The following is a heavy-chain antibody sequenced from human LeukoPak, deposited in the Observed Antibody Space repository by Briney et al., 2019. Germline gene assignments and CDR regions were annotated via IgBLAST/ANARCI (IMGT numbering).Heavy chain of an antibody. CDR3: ARDSRAYGSGATIDY. CDR1: GFTFSNYG. Sequence: GRSLRLSCAASGFTFSNYGMHWVRQAPGKGLEWMTTIWYDGNNKYYADPVKGRFAISRDNSKNTLYVQMSSLRVEDTAVYYCARDSRAYGSGATIDYWGQGTLVTVSS. J-gene: IGHJ4*02. CDR2: IWYDGNNK. D-gene: IGHD2-15*01. V-gene: IGHV3-33*01.